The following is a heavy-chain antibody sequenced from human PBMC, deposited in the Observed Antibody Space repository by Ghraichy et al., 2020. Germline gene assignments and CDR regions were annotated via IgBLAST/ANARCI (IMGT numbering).Heavy chain of an antibody. CDR3: ARLGASTVTL. Sequence: GGSLRLSCAASGFTFSSYWMHWVRQAPGKGLVWVSRVNSDGSSTSYADSMKGRFTISRDNAKNTLYLQMNSLRAEDTAVFYCARLGASTVTLWGQGTLVTVSS. D-gene: IGHD4-17*01. CDR1: GFTFSSYW. J-gene: IGHJ4*02. CDR2: VNSDGSST. V-gene: IGHV3-74*01.